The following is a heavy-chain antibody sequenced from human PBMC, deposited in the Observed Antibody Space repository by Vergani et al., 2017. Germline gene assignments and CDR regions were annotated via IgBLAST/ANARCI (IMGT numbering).Heavy chain of an antibody. CDR1: GGSISSYY. CDR3: ARVGPQIEYSSSFGWFDP. CDR2: IYYSGST. J-gene: IGHJ5*02. V-gene: IGHV4-59*01. D-gene: IGHD6-6*01. Sequence: QVQLQESGPGLVKPSETLSLTCTVSGGSISSYYWSWIRQPPGKGLEWIGYIYYSGSTNYNPSLKSRVTISVDTSKNQFSLKLSSVTAADTAVYYCARVGPQIEYSSSFGWFDPWGQGTLVTVSS.